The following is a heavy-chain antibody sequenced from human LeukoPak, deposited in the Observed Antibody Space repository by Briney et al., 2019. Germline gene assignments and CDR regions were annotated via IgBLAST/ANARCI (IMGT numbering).Heavy chain of an antibody. Sequence: GGSLRLSCAASGFTFSSYSMNWVRQAPGKGLEWVSSITRSSTYIYYPDSVKGRFTISRDNAKNSLYLQMNSLRAEDTAVYYCARDLSGGSSSYYFDYWGQGTLVTVSS. CDR2: ITRSSTYI. CDR1: GFTFSSYS. V-gene: IGHV3-21*01. CDR3: ARDLSGGSSSYYFDY. J-gene: IGHJ4*02. D-gene: IGHD2-15*01.